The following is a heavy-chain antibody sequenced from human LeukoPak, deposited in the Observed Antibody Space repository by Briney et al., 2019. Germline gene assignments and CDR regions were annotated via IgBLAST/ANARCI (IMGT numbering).Heavy chain of an antibody. Sequence: PGGSLRLSCAASGFTFSSYGMHWVRQAPGKGLEWVAVIWYDGSNKYYADSVKGRFTISRDNSKNTLYLQMNSLRAEDTAVYYCARERLAVTDAFDIWGQGTVVTVSS. CDR2: IWYDGSNK. CDR3: ARERLAVTDAFDI. D-gene: IGHD4-11*01. J-gene: IGHJ3*02. V-gene: IGHV3-33*01. CDR1: GFTFSSYG.